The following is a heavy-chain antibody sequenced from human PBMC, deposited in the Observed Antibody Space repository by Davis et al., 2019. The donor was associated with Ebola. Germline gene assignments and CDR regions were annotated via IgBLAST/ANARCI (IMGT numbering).Heavy chain of an antibody. Sequence: GGSLRLSCATSGFTFSSFGMHWVRQAPGKGLEWVAFILFDGSVRYYTDSVKGRFTISRDNSKNTLYLEMNSLRSEDTGVYYCAKGPKTTARAFEFWGQGTLVTVSS. V-gene: IGHV3-30*18. J-gene: IGHJ4*02. D-gene: IGHD6-6*01. CDR3: AKGPKTTARAFEF. CDR1: GFTFSSFG. CDR2: ILFDGSVR.